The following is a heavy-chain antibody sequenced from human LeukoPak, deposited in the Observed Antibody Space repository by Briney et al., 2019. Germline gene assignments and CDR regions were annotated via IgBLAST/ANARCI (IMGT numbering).Heavy chain of an antibody. Sequence: PSETLSVTSAVYRGSFSGYYWSCIRQPPGKRLEWGGEINHRGSTNFNPSLKSRVNISVDTSKNQFSLKLSSVTAADTAVYYCGRGGWAVRGVIWFSDPYHFDYWGQGTLVTVS. D-gene: IGHD3-10*01. CDR3: GRGGWAVRGVIWFSDPYHFDY. J-gene: IGHJ4*02. CDR2: INHRGST. CDR1: RGSFSGYY. V-gene: IGHV4-34*01.